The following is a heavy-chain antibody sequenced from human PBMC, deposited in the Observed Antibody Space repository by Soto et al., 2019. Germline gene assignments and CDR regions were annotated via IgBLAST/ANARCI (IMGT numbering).Heavy chain of an antibody. V-gene: IGHV3-74*01. Sequence: PGGSLRLSCAASGFTFSSYWMHWVRQAPGKGLVWVSRINSDGSSTSYADSVKGRFTISRDNAKNMLYLQMNSLRAEDTAVYYCARVPSIVVSSSYYFDYWGQGTLVTVS. D-gene: IGHD3-22*01. J-gene: IGHJ4*02. CDR3: ARVPSIVVSSSYYFDY. CDR1: GFTFSSYW. CDR2: INSDGSST.